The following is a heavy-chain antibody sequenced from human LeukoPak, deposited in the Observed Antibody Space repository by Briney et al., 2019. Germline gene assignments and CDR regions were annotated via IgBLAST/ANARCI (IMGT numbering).Heavy chain of an antibody. CDR2: IYPGDSDT. Sequence: GESLKISCKGSGYSSTSYWIGWVRQMPGKGLEWMGIIYPGDSDTRYSPSFQGQVTISADKSISTAYLQWSSLKASDTAVYYCASQSYNYPPYCSGGSCHQQAFDIWGQGTMVTVSS. CDR1: GYSSTSYW. D-gene: IGHD2-15*01. J-gene: IGHJ3*02. CDR3: ASQSYNYPPYCSGGSCHQQAFDI. V-gene: IGHV5-51*01.